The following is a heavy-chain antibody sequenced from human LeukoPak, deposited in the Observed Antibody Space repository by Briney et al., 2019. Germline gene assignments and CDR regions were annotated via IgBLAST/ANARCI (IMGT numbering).Heavy chain of an antibody. CDR1: GFTFSSYA. CDR3: ASPPEVGATSYYYGMDV. D-gene: IGHD1-26*01. Sequence: GGSLRLSCAASGFTFSSYAMSWVRQAPGKGLEWVSTINDIGVNTYYANSVKGRFTISRDNSKNTLYLQMNSLRAEDTAVYYCASPPEVGATSYYYGMDVWGQGTTVTVSS. CDR2: INDIGVNT. V-gene: IGHV3-23*01. J-gene: IGHJ6*02.